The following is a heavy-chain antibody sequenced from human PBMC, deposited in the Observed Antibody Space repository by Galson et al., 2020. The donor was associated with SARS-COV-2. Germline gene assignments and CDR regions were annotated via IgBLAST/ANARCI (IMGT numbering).Heavy chain of an antibody. CDR2: INPNSGGT. Sequence: ASVKVSCKASGYTFTGYYMHWVRQAPGQGLEWMGWINPNSGGTNYAQKFQGRVTMTRDTSISTAYMELSRLRSDDTAVYYCARDRSEQPYRLPMNWFDPWGQGTLVTVSS. J-gene: IGHJ5*02. CDR1: GYTFTGYY. CDR3: ARDRSEQPYRLPMNWFDP. D-gene: IGHD6-13*01. V-gene: IGHV1-2*02.